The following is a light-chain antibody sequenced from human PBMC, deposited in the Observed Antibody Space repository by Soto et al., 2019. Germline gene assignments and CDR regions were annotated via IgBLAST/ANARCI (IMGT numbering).Light chain of an antibody. V-gene: IGLV2-14*03. Sequence: QSALTQPASVSGSPGQSITISCTGTSSDVGHYHYVSWYQHHPGKAPKLMMYDVDNRPSGVSNRFSGSKSGNTASLTISGLQAEDEAVYYCNSYTSSGTYVVFGGGTKLTVL. CDR1: SSDVGHYHY. CDR2: DVD. J-gene: IGLJ2*01. CDR3: NSYTSSGTYVV.